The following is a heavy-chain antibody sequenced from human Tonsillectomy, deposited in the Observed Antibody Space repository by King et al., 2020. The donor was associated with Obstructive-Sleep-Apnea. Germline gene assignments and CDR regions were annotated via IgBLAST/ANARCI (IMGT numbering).Heavy chain of an antibody. J-gene: IGHJ3*02. V-gene: IGHV4-59*08. D-gene: IGHD3-9*01. CDR3: ARQADYYDILTAYPVGSFDI. CDR2: IYYSGST. CDR1: GGSISSYY. Sequence: VQLQESGPGLVKPSETLSLTCTVSGGSISSYYWSWIRQPPGKGLEWIGYIYYSGSTNYNPSLKSRVTISVDTSKNQFSLKLSSVTAADTAVYYCARQADYYDILTAYPVGSFDIWGQGTLVTVSS.